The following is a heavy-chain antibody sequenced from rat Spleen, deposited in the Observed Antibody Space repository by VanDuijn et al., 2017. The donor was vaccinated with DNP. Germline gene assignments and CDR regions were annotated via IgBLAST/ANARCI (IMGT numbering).Heavy chain of an antibody. D-gene: IGHD1-2*01. CDR2: LSYDGGST. J-gene: IGHJ2*01. CDR1: GFTFSDYA. Sequence: EVQLVESGGGLVQPGNSLKLSCVASGFTFSDYAMAWVRQSPETGLEWVAYLSYDGGSTYYGDSVKGRFTISRDNAKSTLYLQMNSLRSEDMATYYCARHQAAPFDYWGQGVMVTVSS. V-gene: IGHV5-22*01. CDR3: ARHQAAPFDY.